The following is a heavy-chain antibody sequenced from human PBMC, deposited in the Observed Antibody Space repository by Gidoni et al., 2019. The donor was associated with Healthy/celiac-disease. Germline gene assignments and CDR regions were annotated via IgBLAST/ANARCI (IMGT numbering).Heavy chain of an antibody. CDR2: INSDGSST. V-gene: IGHV3-74*01. Sequence: EVQLVESGGGLVQPGGSLRLSCAASGLTFSSYWMHWVRQAPGKGLVWVSRINSDGSSTSYADSVKGRFTISRDNAKNTLYLQMNSLRADDTAVYYCARDHGLLSMRGDAFDIWGQGTMVTVSS. J-gene: IGHJ3*02. D-gene: IGHD3-10*01. CDR3: ARDHGLLSMRGDAFDI. CDR1: GLTFSSYW.